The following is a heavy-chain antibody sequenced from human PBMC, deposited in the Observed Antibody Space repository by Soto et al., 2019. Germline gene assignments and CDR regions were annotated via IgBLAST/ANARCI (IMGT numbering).Heavy chain of an antibody. Sequence: QVQLVESGGGVVQPGRSLRLSCAASEFTFSSYAMHWVRQAPGKGLEWVAVISYDGSNKYYADSVKGRFTISKDNSKNTLYLQMNSLRAEDTAVYYCAHNGGNLEGGYFQHWGQGTLVTVSS. D-gene: IGHD2-15*01. J-gene: IGHJ1*01. CDR1: EFTFSSYA. CDR3: AHNGGNLEGGYFQH. CDR2: ISYDGSNK. V-gene: IGHV3-30-3*01.